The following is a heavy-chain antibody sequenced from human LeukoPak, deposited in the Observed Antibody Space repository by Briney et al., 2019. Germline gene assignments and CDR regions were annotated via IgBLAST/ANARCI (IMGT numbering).Heavy chain of an antibody. D-gene: IGHD4-17*01. CDR1: RYRFTSYW. Sequence: GESLQICCKGSRYRFTSYWIGWVRQMPGKGLEWMGIIYPGDSDTRYSPSFQGQVTISADKSISTAYLQWSSLKASDTAMYYCARHLFQDYGPMDVWGQGTTVTVSS. CDR2: IYPGDSDT. CDR3: ARHLFQDYGPMDV. J-gene: IGHJ6*02. V-gene: IGHV5-51*01.